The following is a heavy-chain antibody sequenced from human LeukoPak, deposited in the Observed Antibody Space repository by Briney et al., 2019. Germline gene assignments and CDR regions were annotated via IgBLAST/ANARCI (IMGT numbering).Heavy chain of an antibody. V-gene: IGHV3-53*01. CDR3: AGYDSSGYYYN. CDR1: GFTVSSNY. D-gene: IGHD3-22*01. Sequence: PGGSLRLSCAASGFTVSSNYMSWVRQAPGKGLEWVSVIYSGGSTYYADSVKGRFTISRDNSKNTLYLQMNSLRAEDTAVYYFAGYDSSGYYYNWGQGTLVTVSS. J-gene: IGHJ4*02. CDR2: IYSGGST.